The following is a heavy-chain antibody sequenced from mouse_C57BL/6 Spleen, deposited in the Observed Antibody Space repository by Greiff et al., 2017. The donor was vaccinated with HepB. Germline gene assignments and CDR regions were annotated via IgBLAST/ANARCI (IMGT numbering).Heavy chain of an antibody. V-gene: IGHV1-15*01. CDR1: GYTFTDYE. CDR2: IDPETGGT. D-gene: IGHD2-1*01. CDR3: TRNDGNYLAWFAY. Sequence: VQLQQSGAELVRPGASVTLSCKASGYTFTDYEMHWVKQTPVHGLEWIGAIDPETGGTAYNQKFKGKAILTADKSSSTAYMELRSLTSEDSAVYYCTRNDGNYLAWFAYWGQGTLVTVSA. J-gene: IGHJ3*01.